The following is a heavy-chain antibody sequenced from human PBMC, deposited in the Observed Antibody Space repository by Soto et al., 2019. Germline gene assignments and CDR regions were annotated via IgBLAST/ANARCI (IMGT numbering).Heavy chain of an antibody. D-gene: IGHD3-22*01. Sequence: ASVKVSCKASGYTFTSYGISWVLQAPGQGLEWMGWISAYNGNTNYAQKLQGRVTMTTDTSTSTAYMELRSLRSDDTAVYYCARVGLEYYYDSSGLWWFDPWGQGTLVTVSS. CDR3: ARVGLEYYYDSSGLWWFDP. CDR1: GYTFTSYG. V-gene: IGHV1-18*01. J-gene: IGHJ5*02. CDR2: ISAYNGNT.